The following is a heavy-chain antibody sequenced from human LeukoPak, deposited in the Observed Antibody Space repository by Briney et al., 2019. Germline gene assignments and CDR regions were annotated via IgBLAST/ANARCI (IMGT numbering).Heavy chain of an antibody. CDR3: AKGTMIVVLGGY. CDR2: LSNSGDSR. D-gene: IGHD3-22*01. Sequence: GGSLRLSCAASGFTFSSYAMSWVRQAPGKGLEWVSGLSNSGDSRYYADSVRGRFTISKDNSKNTLYLQMNSLRAEDTAVYYCAKGTMIVVLGGYWGQGTLVTVSS. V-gene: IGHV3-23*01. J-gene: IGHJ4*02. CDR1: GFTFSSYA.